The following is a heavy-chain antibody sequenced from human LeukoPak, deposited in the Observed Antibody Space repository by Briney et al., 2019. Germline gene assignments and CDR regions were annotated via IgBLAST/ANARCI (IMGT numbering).Heavy chain of an antibody. J-gene: IGHJ4*02. Sequence: GGSLRLSCAASGLTFSNHWMHWVRQAPGKGLVWVSRIGGDGSGTSYADSVKGRFTISRDNAKNTSYLQMDSLRAEDSAVYYCATVFDYWGQGTLVTVYS. CDR3: ATVFDY. CDR2: IGGDGSGT. CDR1: GLTFSNHW. V-gene: IGHV3-74*01. D-gene: IGHD4-17*01.